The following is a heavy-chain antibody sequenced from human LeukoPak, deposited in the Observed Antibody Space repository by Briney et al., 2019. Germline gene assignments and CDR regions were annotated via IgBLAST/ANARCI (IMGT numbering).Heavy chain of an antibody. CDR3: ARDFWSGYYVA. CDR1: GFTFSSYG. Sequence: GKSLRLSCAASGFTFSSYGMHCVRQAPRKGLEWVAVIWYVGSNKYYVDSVKGRFSISRDNSKNTQYLQMKSMRAEGTAVDYCARDFWSGYYVAWGQGTLVTVSS. V-gene: IGHV3-33*01. D-gene: IGHD3-3*01. CDR2: IWYVGSNK. J-gene: IGHJ5*02.